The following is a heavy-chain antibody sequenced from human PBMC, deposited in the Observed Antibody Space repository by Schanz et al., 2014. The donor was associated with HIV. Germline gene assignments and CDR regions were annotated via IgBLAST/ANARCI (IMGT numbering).Heavy chain of an antibody. D-gene: IGHD1-26*01. CDR1: GFPFNGYY. CDR3: ARDRKSGNYDGGFDS. V-gene: IGHV3-11*01. CDR2: ISSGGSSK. Sequence: QVQLVESGGALVNPGSSLRLSCAASGFPFNGYYMSWIRQAPGKGLEWISYISSGGSSKNYAASVKGRFTISRDNAKNSLYLQMNSLIPEDTAVYYCARDRKSGNYDGGFDSWGQGTLVTVSS. J-gene: IGHJ5*01.